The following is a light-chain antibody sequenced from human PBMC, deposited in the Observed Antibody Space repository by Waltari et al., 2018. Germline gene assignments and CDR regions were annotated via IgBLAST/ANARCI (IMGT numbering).Light chain of an antibody. Sequence: IQMTQSPPALSASVGDRVAIPFRPSQSISDYLHCYQQKPGKAPRVLIYTASSLQRGVPTRFSGSGSGTEFTLTISTLQPEDAATYYCQQSYSSPWTFGQGTKVEIK. V-gene: IGKV1-39*01. CDR1: QSISDY. CDR3: QQSYSSPWT. J-gene: IGKJ1*01. CDR2: TAS.